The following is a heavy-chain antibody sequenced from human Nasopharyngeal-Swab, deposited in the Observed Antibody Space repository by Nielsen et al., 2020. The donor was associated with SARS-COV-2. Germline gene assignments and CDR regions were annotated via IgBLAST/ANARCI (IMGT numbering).Heavy chain of an antibody. CDR3: VKDTDAVVTRALDI. D-gene: IGHD4-23*01. CDR1: GLNFDNYA. V-gene: IGHV3-9*01. CDR2: ISWNSGNT. Sequence: SLKISCAASGLNFDNYAMHWVRQIPGKGLEWVSAISWNSGNTGYAGPVKGRFTISRDNAKNSVFLQMNSLTPEDTALYYCVKDTDAVVTRALDIWGRGTMVTVSS. J-gene: IGHJ3*02.